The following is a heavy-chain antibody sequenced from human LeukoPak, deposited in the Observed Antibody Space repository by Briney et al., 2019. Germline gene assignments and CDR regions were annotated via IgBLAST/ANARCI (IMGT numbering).Heavy chain of an antibody. CDR1: GGSISSYY. D-gene: IGHD2-2*01. J-gene: IGHJ6*02. CDR3: ARHRPFCSSTSCYQYGMDV. V-gene: IGHV4-59*08. Sequence: SETLSLTCTVSGGSISSYYWSWIRQPPGKALEWIGYIYYSGSTNYNPSLKSRVTISVDTSKNQFSLKLSSVTAADTAVYYCARHRPFCSSTSCYQYGMDVWGQGTTVTVSS. CDR2: IYYSGST.